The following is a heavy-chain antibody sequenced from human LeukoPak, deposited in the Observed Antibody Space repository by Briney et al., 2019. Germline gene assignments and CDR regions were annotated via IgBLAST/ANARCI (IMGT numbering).Heavy chain of an antibody. J-gene: IGHJ5*01. CDR3: MREVGSINWYAY. CDR1: GYSFSDYY. Sequence: ASVKVSCKASGYSFSDYYMHWVRQAPGQGLEWIGWINPNSGGTKYAQKFQGRVTMTRDTSISTAYIEVSRLRSDDTAVYYCMREVGSINWYAYWGQGTLVTVSS. V-gene: IGHV1-2*02. D-gene: IGHD6-13*01. CDR2: INPNSGGT.